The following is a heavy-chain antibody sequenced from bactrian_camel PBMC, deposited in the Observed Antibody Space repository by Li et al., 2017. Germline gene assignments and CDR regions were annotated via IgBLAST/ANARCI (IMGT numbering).Heavy chain of an antibody. CDR2: IEIGGTKT. Sequence: VQLVESGGGLVQAGGSLRLSCAASGHTYYIDYIAWFRQAPGKKREGVAAIEIGGTKTYYADSVKGRFTISQGNAKNTVYLQMNNLKPEDTAMYYCAAGDPVPGIVAIIFRADEYNYWGQGTQVTVS. CDR3: AAGDPVPGIVAIIFRADEYNY. CDR1: GHTYYIDY. D-gene: IGHD2*01. V-gene: IGHV3S54*01. J-gene: IGHJ4*01.